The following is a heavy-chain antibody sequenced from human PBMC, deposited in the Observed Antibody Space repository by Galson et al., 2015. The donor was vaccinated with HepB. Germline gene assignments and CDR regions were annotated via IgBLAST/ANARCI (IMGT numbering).Heavy chain of an antibody. J-gene: IGHJ5*01. D-gene: IGHD3-3*01. CDR1: GYTFTSYA. Sequence: SVKVSCKASGYTFTSYAMHWVRQAPGQRLEWMGWINAGNGNTKYSQKFQGRVTITRDTSASTAYMELSSLRSEDTAVYYCARGLRGNTIFNWFDPWGQGTLVTVSS. CDR2: INAGNGNT. CDR3: ARGLRGNTIFNWFDP. V-gene: IGHV1-3*01.